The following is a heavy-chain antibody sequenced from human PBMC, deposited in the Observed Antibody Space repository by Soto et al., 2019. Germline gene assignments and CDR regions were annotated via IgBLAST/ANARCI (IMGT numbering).Heavy chain of an antibody. J-gene: IGHJ6*03. D-gene: IGHD2-2*01. CDR1: GFTFSSYA. V-gene: IGHV3-23*01. CDR2: ISGSGGST. CDR3: ATGPLVPAAIYYYYYMDV. Sequence: PGGSLRLSCAASGFTFSSYAMSWVRQAPGKGLEWVSAISGSGGSTYYADSVKGRFTISGDNSKNTLYLQMNSLRAEDTAVYYCATGPLVPAAIYYYYYMDVWGKGTTVTVSS.